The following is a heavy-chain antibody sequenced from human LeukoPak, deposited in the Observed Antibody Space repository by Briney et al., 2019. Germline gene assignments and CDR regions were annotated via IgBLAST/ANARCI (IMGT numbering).Heavy chain of an antibody. V-gene: IGHV4-4*02. CDR2: VSLTGLT. Sequence: PSGTLSLTRGVSGGSITRTNWWSWVRQPPGQGLEWIGEVSLTGLTNYNPSLSSRVIMALDTSKNHLSLNLTSVTAADTAVYYCARYRGGELFPRCWGQGTLVTVSS. D-gene: IGHD3-10*01. J-gene: IGHJ4*02. CDR1: GGSITRTNW. CDR3: ARYRGGELFPRC.